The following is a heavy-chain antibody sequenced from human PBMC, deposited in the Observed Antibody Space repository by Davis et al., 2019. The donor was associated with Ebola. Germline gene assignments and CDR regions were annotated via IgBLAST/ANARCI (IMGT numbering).Heavy chain of an antibody. CDR2: IIPILGIA. D-gene: IGHD4-23*01. J-gene: IGHJ6*02. CDR3: ARGGYGGNHYYYGMDV. CDR1: GGTFSSYT. Sequence: SVKVSCKASGGTFSSYTISWVRQAPGQGLEWMGRIIPILGIANYAQKFQGRVTITADKSTSTAYMELSSLRSEDTAVYYCARGGYGGNHYYYGMDVWGQGTTVTVSS. V-gene: IGHV1-69*02.